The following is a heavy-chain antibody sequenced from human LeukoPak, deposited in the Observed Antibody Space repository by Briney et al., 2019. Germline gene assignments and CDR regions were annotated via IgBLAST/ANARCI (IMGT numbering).Heavy chain of an antibody. CDR1: GFTFSSYW. CDR3: ARDDGYANY. V-gene: IGHV3-33*08. J-gene: IGHJ4*02. D-gene: IGHD5-24*01. Sequence: GGSLRLSCAASGFTFSSYWMSWVRQAPGKGLEWVAVIWYDGSNKYYADSVKGRFTISRDNSKNALYLQMNSLRAEDTAVYYCARDDGYANYWGQGTLVTVSS. CDR2: IWYDGSNK.